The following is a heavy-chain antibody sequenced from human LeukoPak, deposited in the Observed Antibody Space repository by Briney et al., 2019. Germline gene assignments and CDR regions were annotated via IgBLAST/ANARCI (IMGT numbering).Heavy chain of an antibody. V-gene: IGHV3-64*02. Sequence: PGGSLRLSCAASGFTFSNAWMSWVRQAPGKGLEYVSAISSNGGSTYYADSVKGRFTISRDNSKNTLYLQMGSLRAEDMAVYYCARSSSGYGGFIDYWGQGTLVTVSS. CDR2: ISSNGGST. D-gene: IGHD5-12*01. CDR3: ARSSSGYGGFIDY. CDR1: GFTFSNAW. J-gene: IGHJ4*02.